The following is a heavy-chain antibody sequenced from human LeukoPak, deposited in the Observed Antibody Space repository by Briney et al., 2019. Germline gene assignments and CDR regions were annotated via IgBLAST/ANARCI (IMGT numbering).Heavy chain of an antibody. CDR1: GGSISSYY. D-gene: IGHD3-22*01. V-gene: IGHV4-59*01. CDR2: IYYSGST. Sequence: SETLSLTCTVSGGSISSYYWSWIRQPPGKGLEWIGYIYYSGSTNYNPSLKSRVTISVDTSKNQFSLKLSSVTAADTAVYYCARDLGGYYYDYWGQGTLVTVSS. CDR3: ARDLGGYYYDY. J-gene: IGHJ4*02.